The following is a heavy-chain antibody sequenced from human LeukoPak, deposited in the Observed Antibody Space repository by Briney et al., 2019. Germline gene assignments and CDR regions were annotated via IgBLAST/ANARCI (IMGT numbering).Heavy chain of an antibody. J-gene: IGHJ5*02. V-gene: IGHV3-23*01. CDR3: TKDFSVASYNWFDP. CDR2: ITADTGTT. Sequence: PGGSLRLSCAASGLTFSTYWMSWVRQVPGKGLEWVSLITADTGTTYYIDSVKGRFIISRDNSKNTLYLQMNNLRVEDTAVYYCTKDFSVASYNWFDPWGQGTLVTVSS. CDR1: GLTFSTYW. D-gene: IGHD5-12*01.